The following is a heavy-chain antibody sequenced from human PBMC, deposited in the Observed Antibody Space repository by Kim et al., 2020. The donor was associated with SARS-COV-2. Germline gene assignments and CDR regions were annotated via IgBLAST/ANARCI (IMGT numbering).Heavy chain of an antibody. J-gene: IGHJ3*02. CDR2: IIPIFGTA. D-gene: IGHD6-19*01. CDR3: ARDRFTGYSSDMDAFDI. Sequence: LVNVSCKASGGTFSSYAISWVRQAPGQGLEWMGGIIPIFGTANYAQKFQGRVTITADESTSTAYMELSSLRSEDTAVYYCARDRFTGYSSDMDAFDIWGQGTMVTVSS. V-gene: IGHV1-69*13. CDR1: GGTFSSYA.